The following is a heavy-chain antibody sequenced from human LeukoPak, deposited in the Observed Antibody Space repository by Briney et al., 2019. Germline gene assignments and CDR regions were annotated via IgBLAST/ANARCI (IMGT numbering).Heavy chain of an antibody. CDR3: ARDSSADYDSSGYYDY. J-gene: IGHJ4*02. CDR1: VGSFSSGSYY. V-gene: IGHV4-61*02. D-gene: IGHD3-22*01. Sequence: PSETLSLTCTVSVGSFSSGSYYWSWIRQPAGKGLEWIGRIYTSGSTNCNPSLKSRVTISVDTSKNQFSLKLSSVTAADTAVYYCARDSSADYDSSGYYDYWGQGTLVTVSS. CDR2: IYTSGST.